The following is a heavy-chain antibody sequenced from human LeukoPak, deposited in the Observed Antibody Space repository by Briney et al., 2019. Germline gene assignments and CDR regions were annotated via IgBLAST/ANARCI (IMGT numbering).Heavy chain of an antibody. CDR1: GFTFDDYA. Sequence: GGSLRLSCAASGFTFDDYAMHWVRQAPGKGLEWVSGISWNSGSIGYADSVKGRFTISRDNAKNSLYLQMNSLRAEDSAVYYCARDQSPYYWGQGTLVTVSS. V-gene: IGHV3-9*01. CDR3: ARDQSPYY. CDR2: ISWNSGSI. J-gene: IGHJ4*02.